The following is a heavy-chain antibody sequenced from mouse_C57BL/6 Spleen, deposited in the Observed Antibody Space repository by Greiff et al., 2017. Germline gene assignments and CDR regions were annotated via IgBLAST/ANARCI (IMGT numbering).Heavy chain of an antibody. D-gene: IGHD6-5*01. Sequence: QVQLQQSGAELVKPGASVKLSCKASGYTFTSYWMHWVKQRPGQGLEWIGMIHPNSGSTNYNEKFKSKATLTVDKSSSTAYMQLSSLTSEDSAVYYCAREEAYSWGFAYWGQGTLVTVSA. CDR3: AREEAYSWGFAY. CDR2: IHPNSGST. CDR1: GYTFTSYW. V-gene: IGHV1-64*01. J-gene: IGHJ3*01.